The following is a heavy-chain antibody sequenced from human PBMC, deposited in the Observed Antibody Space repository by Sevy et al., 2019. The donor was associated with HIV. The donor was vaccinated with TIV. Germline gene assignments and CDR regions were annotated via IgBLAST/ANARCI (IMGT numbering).Heavy chain of an antibody. Sequence: GGSLRLSCAASGFTFSDHYMDWVRQAPGKGLEWVGRTRNKANSYTTEYAALVKGRFTISKDDSKNSLYLQMNSLKTEDTALYYCARGGWFGEFDAFDIWGQGTMVTVSS. J-gene: IGHJ3*02. CDR3: ARGGWFGEFDAFDI. V-gene: IGHV3-72*01. CDR1: GFTFSDHY. D-gene: IGHD3-10*01. CDR2: TRNKANSYTT.